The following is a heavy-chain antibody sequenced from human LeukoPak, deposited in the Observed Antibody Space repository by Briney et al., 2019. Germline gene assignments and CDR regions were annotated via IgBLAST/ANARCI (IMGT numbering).Heavy chain of an antibody. V-gene: IGHV3-15*01. CDR3: TTEEVEASDI. J-gene: IGHJ3*02. CDR2: IKSKTDGGTT. CDR1: AFTFTTAW. Sequence: GGSLRLSCAASAFTFTTAWMSWVRQAPGKGLEWVGRIKSKTDGGTTDYAAPVKGRFTISRDDSKNTLYLQMNSLKTEDTAVYYCTTEEVEASDIWGQGTLVTVSS.